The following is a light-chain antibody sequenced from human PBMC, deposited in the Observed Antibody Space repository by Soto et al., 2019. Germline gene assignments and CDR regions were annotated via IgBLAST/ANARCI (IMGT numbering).Light chain of an antibody. CDR2: GNN. V-gene: IGLV1-40*01. CDR1: SSNIGAGYD. Sequence: QSVLTQPPSVSGAPGQRVTIPCTGSSSNIGAGYDVHWYQHLPGIAPKLLIYGNNNRPSGVPDRFAGSKSGTSASLAITGLQAEDEAHYHCHSYDSSVSGVVFGGGTKLTVL. CDR3: HSYDSSVSGVV. J-gene: IGLJ2*01.